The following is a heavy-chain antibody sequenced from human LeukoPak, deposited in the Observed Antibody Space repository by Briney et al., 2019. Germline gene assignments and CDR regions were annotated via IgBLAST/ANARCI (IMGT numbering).Heavy chain of an antibody. J-gene: IGHJ4*02. CDR2: ISNVGLTT. V-gene: IGHV3-11*01. CDR1: AFTLGDFY. D-gene: IGHD2-21*02. CDR3: ACDFRYLGHDF. Sequence: PGGSLRLSCTASAFTLGDFYMSWIRQASGKGLKWIAYISNVGLTTYYAESVKGRFTISRDNAKTSLYLQMNSLRAEDTAVYYCACDFRYLGHDFWGQGTLVTVSS.